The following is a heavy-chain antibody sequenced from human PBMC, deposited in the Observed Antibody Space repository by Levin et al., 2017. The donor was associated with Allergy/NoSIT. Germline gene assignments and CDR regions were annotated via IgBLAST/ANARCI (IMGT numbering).Heavy chain of an antibody. CDR3: TTVRRTSGGNADY. CDR1: GFTFRNYG. Sequence: GGSLRLSCAASGFTFRNYGMYWVRQAPGKGLEWLAVIWYDGSKKNYAESVKGRFTISRDNSKNMLYLQVDSLRAEDSAIYYCTTVRRTSGGNADYWGQGVLVSVSS. V-gene: IGHV3-33*07. CDR2: IWYDGSKK. D-gene: IGHD2-2*01. J-gene: IGHJ4*02.